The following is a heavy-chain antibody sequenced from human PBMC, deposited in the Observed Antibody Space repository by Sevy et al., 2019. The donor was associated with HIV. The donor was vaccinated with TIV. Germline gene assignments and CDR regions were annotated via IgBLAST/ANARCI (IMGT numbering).Heavy chain of an antibody. CDR2: ISAYNGNT. CDR3: ATDPNYYHSSGYYYGWFDP. D-gene: IGHD3-22*01. J-gene: IGHJ5*02. V-gene: IGHV1-18*04. CDR1: GYTFTSYG. Sequence: ASVKVSCKASGYTFTSYGISWVRQAPGQGLEWMEWISAYNGNTNYAQKLQGRVTMTTDTSTSTAYMELRSLRSDDTAVYYCATDPNYYHSSGYYYGWFDPWGQGTLVTVSS.